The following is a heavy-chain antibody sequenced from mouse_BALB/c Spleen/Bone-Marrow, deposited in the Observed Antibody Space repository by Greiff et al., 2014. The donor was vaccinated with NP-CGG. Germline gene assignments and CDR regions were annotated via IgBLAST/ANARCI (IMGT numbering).Heavy chain of an antibody. CDR2: ISPYNDDS. D-gene: IGHD1-1*01. Sequence: SGPELVKPGASVKMSCKASGYTFTTYVMHWVKQKPGQGLEWIGYISPYNDDSKYNEKFKGKATLTSDKSSSTAYMELSSLTSEDSAVYYCARDYYGSTSFAYWGQGTLVTVSA. J-gene: IGHJ3*01. CDR1: GYTFTTYV. V-gene: IGHV1-14*01. CDR3: ARDYYGSTSFAY.